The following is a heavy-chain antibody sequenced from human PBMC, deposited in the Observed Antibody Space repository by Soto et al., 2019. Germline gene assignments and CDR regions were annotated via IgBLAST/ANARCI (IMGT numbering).Heavy chain of an antibody. D-gene: IGHD6-13*01. CDR1: GFTFSSYG. CDR2: ISYDGSNK. V-gene: IGHV3-30*03. Sequence: GGSLRLSCAASGFTFSSYGMHWVRQAPGKGLEWVAVISYDGSNKYYADSVKGRFTISRDNSKNTLYLQMNSLRAEDTAVYYCARAPRHRSSSWYSYWGQGTLVTVSS. CDR3: ARAPRHRSSSWYSY. J-gene: IGHJ4*02.